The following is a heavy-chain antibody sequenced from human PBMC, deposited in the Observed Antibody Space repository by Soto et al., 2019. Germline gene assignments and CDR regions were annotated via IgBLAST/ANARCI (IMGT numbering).Heavy chain of an antibody. J-gene: IGHJ5*02. CDR2: INPNSGGT. D-gene: IGHD6-13*01. Sequence: GASVKVSCKASGYTFTGYYMHWVRQAPGQGLEWMGWINPNSGGTNYAQKFQGRVTMTRDTSISTAYMELSRLRSDDTAVYHCAREGSSWYRWFDPWGQGTLVTVSS. CDR3: AREGSSWYRWFDP. V-gene: IGHV1-2*02. CDR1: GYTFTGYY.